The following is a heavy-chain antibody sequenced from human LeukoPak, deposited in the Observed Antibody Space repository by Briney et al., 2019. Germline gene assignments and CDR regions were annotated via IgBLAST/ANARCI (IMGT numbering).Heavy chain of an antibody. D-gene: IGHD5-24*01. CDR1: TFIFSSYW. V-gene: IGHV3-7*03. CDR2: IKQDGSDH. Sequence: GGSLRLSCVPTTFIFSSYWMSWVRQIPGKGLEWVTNIKQDGSDHYYSDSVKGRFTTSRDNAGNSVYLHMTSLRVEDTGTSFCAGFLNLFQPFNYLYMDGWGKGTTVTV. CDR3: AGFLNLFQPFNYLYMDG. J-gene: IGHJ6*03.